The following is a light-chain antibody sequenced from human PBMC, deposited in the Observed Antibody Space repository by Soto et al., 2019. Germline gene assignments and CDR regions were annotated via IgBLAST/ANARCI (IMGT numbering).Light chain of an antibody. CDR2: EVN. V-gene: IGLV2-8*01. CDR1: SSDVGAYNY. J-gene: IGLJ3*02. Sequence: QSVLTQPPSASGSPGQSVTISCTGTSSDVGAYNYVSWYQQYPGKAPKLMIYEVNKRPSGVPGRFSGSKSGKTASLTVSGLQPEDEAYYHCTSYAGSNIWVFGGGTKVTVL. CDR3: TSYAGSNIWV.